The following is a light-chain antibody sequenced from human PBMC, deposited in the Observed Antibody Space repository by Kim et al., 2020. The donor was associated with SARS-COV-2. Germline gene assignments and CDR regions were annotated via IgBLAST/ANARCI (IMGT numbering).Light chain of an antibody. CDR2: KTS. Sequence: SVGDRVTITCLASKNINNWLAWYQQKPGKAPKPLIYKTSSLERGVPSTFSGGRSGTEFTLTISSLQPDDFASYYCQQYNTYSELTFGGGTKVDIK. CDR1: KNINNW. J-gene: IGKJ4*01. CDR3: QQYNTYSELT. V-gene: IGKV1-5*03.